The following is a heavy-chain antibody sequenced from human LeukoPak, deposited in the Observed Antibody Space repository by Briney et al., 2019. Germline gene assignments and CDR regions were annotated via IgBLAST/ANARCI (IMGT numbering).Heavy chain of an antibody. J-gene: IGHJ4*02. V-gene: IGHV3-64*04. CDR3: AKVIGLLWFGDPSDY. CDR2: ISSNGGST. CDR1: GFTFSSYA. Sequence: PGGSLRLSCSASGFTFSSYAMHWVRQAPGKGLEYVSAISSNGGSTYYADSVKGRFTISRDNSKNTLYLQMNSLRAEDTAVYYCAKVIGLLWFGDPSDYWGQGTLVTVSS. D-gene: IGHD3-10*01.